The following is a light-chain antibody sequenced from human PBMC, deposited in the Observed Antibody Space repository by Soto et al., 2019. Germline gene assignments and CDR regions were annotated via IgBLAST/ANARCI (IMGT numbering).Light chain of an antibody. V-gene: IGKV3-20*01. CDR3: QHYGSSHSNT. CDR2: DAS. CDR1: QSVSSNS. J-gene: IGKJ5*01. Sequence: EIVLTQSPCTLSLSPGERATLSCRASQSVSSNSLAWYQHKPGQAPRLVIYDASSRATGTPDRFSGSGSGTDFTPTISRLEPEDFAVYYCQHYGSSHSNTFGQGTRLEIK.